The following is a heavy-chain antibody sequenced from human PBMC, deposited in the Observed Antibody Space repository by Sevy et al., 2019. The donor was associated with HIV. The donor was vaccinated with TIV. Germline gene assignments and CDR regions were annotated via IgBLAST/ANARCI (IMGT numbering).Heavy chain of an antibody. CDR1: GLTFSSYS. Sequence: GSQRLSCAASGLTFSSYSMNWVRQAPGKGLEWVSSISGSSNYLYYAESLKGRFIISRDNAKNTLYLQMDSLRADDTAVYYCATGPPDGSYDYFDYWGQGTLVTVSS. J-gene: IGHJ4*02. CDR3: ATGPPDGSYDYFDY. V-gene: IGHV3-21*06. D-gene: IGHD1-26*01. CDR2: ISGSSNYL.